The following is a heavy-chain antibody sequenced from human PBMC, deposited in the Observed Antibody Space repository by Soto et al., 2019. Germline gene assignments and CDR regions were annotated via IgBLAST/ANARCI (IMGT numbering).Heavy chain of an antibody. CDR2: MDPNSGST. V-gene: IGHV1-8*01. Sequence: ASVKVSCKASGYTFTTYDINWVRQAPGQGLEWLGWMDPNSGSTGYAQNFQGRITMTRNNSRNTAHMELSSLQSEDTAVYYCARERKFDFWRKGLDVWGQGTTVTSP. J-gene: IGHJ6*02. D-gene: IGHD3-3*01. CDR3: ARERKFDFWRKGLDV. CDR1: GYTFTTYD.